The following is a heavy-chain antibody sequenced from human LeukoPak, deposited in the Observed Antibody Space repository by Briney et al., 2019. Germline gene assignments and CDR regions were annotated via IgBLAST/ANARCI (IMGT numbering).Heavy chain of an antibody. D-gene: IGHD2-15*01. V-gene: IGHV3-23*01. J-gene: IGHJ6*03. CDR1: GFTFSSYA. CDR2: ISGSGGST. Sequence: GGSLRLSCAVSGFTFSSYAMSWVRQAPGKGLEWVSAISGSGGSTYYADSVKGRFTISRDNSKNTLYLQMNSLRAEDTAVYYCAKLVVAALYYYYYMDVWGKGTTVTVSS. CDR3: AKLVVAALYYYYYMDV.